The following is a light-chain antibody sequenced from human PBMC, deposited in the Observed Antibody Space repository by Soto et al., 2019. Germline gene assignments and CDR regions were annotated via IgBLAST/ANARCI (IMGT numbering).Light chain of an antibody. CDR1: QSLSRN. V-gene: IGKV3-15*01. Sequence: EILMTQSPATLSVSPGERATLSCRASQSLSRNLAWYQKKPGQAPRLLIYGASTRASGIPPRFSGSGSGTEFTLTISSLQSEDFALYYCQHYNDWPPAFTFGPGTKVDL. J-gene: IGKJ3*01. CDR3: QHYNDWPPAFT. CDR2: GAS.